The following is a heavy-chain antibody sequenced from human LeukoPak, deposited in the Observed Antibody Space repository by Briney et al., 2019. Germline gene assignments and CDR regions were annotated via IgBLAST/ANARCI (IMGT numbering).Heavy chain of an antibody. CDR2: IIPIFGTA. CDR1: GGTFSSYA. CDR3: ASGRGYSYGYPYYFDY. J-gene: IGHJ4*02. D-gene: IGHD5-18*01. Sequence: SSVKVSCKASGGTFSSYAIGWVRQAPGQGLEWMGGIIPIFGTANYAQKFQGRVTITTDESTSTAYMELSSLRSEDTAVYYCASGRGYSYGYPYYFDYWGQGTLVTVSS. V-gene: IGHV1-69*05.